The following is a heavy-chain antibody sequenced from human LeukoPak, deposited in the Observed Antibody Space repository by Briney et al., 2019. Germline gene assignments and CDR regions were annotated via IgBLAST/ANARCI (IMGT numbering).Heavy chain of an antibody. V-gene: IGHV1-24*01. Sequence: ASVKVSCEVSGYTLTELSMHWVRQAPGKGLEWMGGFDPEDGETIYAQKFQGRVTMTEDTSTDTAYMELSSLRSEDTAVYYCATDSKNSRGYFDYWGQGTLVTVSS. CDR2: FDPEDGET. J-gene: IGHJ4*02. CDR1: GYTLTELS. D-gene: IGHD4-23*01. CDR3: ATDSKNSRGYFDY.